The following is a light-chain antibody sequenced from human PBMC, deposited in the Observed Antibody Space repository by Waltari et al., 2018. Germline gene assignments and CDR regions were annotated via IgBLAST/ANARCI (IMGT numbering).Light chain of an antibody. Sequence: SSELTQPSSLSVSPRQTPRITCSGDVLAKKSARWVQQKPGQASLLVIYKDSERPSGIPVQFAGSSSGTTVTLTVSGDQVDDEADYYCYSAADNSLVFGGGTKLTV. V-gene: IGLV3-27*01. CDR3: YSAADNSLV. CDR2: KDS. CDR1: VLAKKS. J-gene: IGLJ2*01.